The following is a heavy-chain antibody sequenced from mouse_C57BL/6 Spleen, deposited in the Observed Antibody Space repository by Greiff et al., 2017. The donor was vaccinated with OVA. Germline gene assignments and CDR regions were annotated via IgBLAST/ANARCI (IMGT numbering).Heavy chain of an antibody. Sequence: EVHLVESGGGLVKPGGSLKLSCAASGFTFSSYAMSWVRQTPEKRLEWVATISDGGSYTYYPDNVKGRFTISRDNAKNNLYLQMSHLKSEDTAMYYCAREDYGNYGAYWGQGTLVTVSA. CDR1: GFTFSSYA. D-gene: IGHD2-1*01. V-gene: IGHV5-4*01. CDR3: AREDYGNYGAY. J-gene: IGHJ3*01. CDR2: ISDGGSYT.